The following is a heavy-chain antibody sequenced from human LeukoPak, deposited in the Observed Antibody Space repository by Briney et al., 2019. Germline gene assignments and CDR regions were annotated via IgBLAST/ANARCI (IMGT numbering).Heavy chain of an antibody. CDR1: GYTFTSYG. CDR3: ARGGIVGATILSNNWFDP. D-gene: IGHD1-26*01. V-gene: IGHV1-18*01. J-gene: IGHJ5*02. Sequence: PSVKVSCKASGYTFTSYGISWVRQAPGQGLEWMGWISAYNGNTNYEQKLQGRVTMTTDTSTSTAYMELRSLRSDDTAVYYCARGGIVGATILSNNWFDPWGQGTLVTVSS. CDR2: ISAYNGNT.